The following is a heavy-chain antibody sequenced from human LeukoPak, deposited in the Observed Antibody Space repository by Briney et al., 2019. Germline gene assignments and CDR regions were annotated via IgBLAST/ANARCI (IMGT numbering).Heavy chain of an antibody. Sequence: PSETLSLTCTVSGGSISSSSYYWGWIRQPPGKGLEWIGYIYYSGRTYYNPSLKSRVTISVDTSKNQFSLKLSSVTAADTAVYYCARDLGVVGMGAWGQGTLVTVSS. CDR3: ARDLGVVGMGA. CDR1: GGSISSSSYY. J-gene: IGHJ5*02. D-gene: IGHD3-22*01. CDR2: IYYSGRT. V-gene: IGHV4-39*07.